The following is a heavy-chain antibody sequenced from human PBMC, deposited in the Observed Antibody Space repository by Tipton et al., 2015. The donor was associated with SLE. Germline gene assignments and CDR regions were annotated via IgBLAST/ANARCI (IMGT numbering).Heavy chain of an antibody. CDR2: IFYSGSS. J-gene: IGHJ5*02. V-gene: IGHV4-39*01. CDR3: ARQVTNRWHVVWFDP. D-gene: IGHD2-15*01. Sequence: TLSLTCTVSGGSISSSSYYWGWIRQPPGKGLEWIGSIFYSGSSYYNPSLKSRVTIYVDTFKNQFSLKLSSVTAADTAVYYCARQVTNRWHVVWFDPWGQGTLVTVSS. CDR1: GGSISSSSYY.